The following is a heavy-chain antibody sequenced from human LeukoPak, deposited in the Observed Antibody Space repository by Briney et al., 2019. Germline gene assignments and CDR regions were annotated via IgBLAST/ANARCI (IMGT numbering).Heavy chain of an antibody. CDR3: ARSSGSYYRYYFDY. J-gene: IGHJ4*02. CDR1: GFTFSSYA. V-gene: IGHV3-30*04. Sequence: TGGSLRLSCAASGFTFSSYAMHWVRQAPGKGLEWVAVISYDGSNKYYADSVKGRFTISRDNSKNTLYPQMNSLRAEDTAVYYCARSSGSYYRYYFDYWGQGTLVTVSS. D-gene: IGHD1-26*01. CDR2: ISYDGSNK.